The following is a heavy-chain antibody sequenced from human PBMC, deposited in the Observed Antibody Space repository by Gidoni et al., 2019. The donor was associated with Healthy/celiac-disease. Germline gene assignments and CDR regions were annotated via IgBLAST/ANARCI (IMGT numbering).Heavy chain of an antibody. CDR1: GGSISSSSSY. D-gene: IGHD1-20*01. V-gene: IGHV4-39*01. CDR3: ARLRYNWNLDY. CDR2: IYYGGST. J-gene: IGHJ4*02. Sequence: QLQLPESGSGLVKPSETLSLPCTVSGGSISSSSSYWGWIRQPPGKGLEWSGSIYYGGSTYYNPSLKSRVTISVDTSKNQFSLKLSSVTAADTAVYYCARLRYNWNLDYWGQGTLVTVSS.